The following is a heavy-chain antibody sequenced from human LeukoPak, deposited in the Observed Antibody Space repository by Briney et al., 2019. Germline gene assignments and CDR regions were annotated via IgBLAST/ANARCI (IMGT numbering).Heavy chain of an antibody. Sequence: PSETLSLTCTVSGGSISSYYWSWIRQPPEKGLEWIGYIYYSGSTNYNPSLKSRVTISVDSSKNQFSLKLSSVTAADTAVYYCARETYYYDSSGYYSFDYWGQGTLVTVSS. J-gene: IGHJ4*02. CDR3: ARETYYYDSSGYYSFDY. CDR2: IYYSGST. D-gene: IGHD3-22*01. CDR1: GGSISSYY. V-gene: IGHV4-59*08.